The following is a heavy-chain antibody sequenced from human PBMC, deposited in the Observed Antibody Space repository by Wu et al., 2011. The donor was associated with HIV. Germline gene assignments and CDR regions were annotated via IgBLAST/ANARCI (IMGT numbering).Heavy chain of an antibody. CDR3: ATYLGYFDN. CDR2: IIPMFSRT. J-gene: IGHJ4*02. V-gene: IGHV1-69*05. Sequence: QVQLVQSGAEVKKPGSSVKVSCKASGGTFSDSAISWVRQAPGQGLEWMGGIIPMFSRTKYAQKFEGRVSITTDKSTTTAYMELRSLTSEDTAIYYCATYLGYFDNWGQGTLVTVSS. CDR1: GGTFSDSA. D-gene: IGHD2-21*01.